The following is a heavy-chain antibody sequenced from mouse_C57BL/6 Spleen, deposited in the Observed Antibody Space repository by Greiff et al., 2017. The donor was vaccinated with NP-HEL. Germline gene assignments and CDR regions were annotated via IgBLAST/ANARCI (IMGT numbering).Heavy chain of an antibody. CDR1: GYTFTDYY. V-gene: IGHV1-26*01. CDR2: INPNNGGT. Sequence: VQLQQSGPELVKPGASVKISCKASGYTFTDYYMNWVKQSHGKSLKWIGDINPNNGGTSYNQKFKGKATLTVDKSSSTAYMELRSLTSEDSAVYYCARDRGAMDYWGQGTSVTVSS. CDR3: ARDRGAMDY. J-gene: IGHJ4*01.